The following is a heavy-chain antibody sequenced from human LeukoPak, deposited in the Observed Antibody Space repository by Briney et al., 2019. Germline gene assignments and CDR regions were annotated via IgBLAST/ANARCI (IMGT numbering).Heavy chain of an antibody. Sequence: SVKVSCKASGGTFSSYAISWVRQAPGQGLEWMGRIIPIFGTANYAQKFQGRVTITTDESTSTAYMELSSLRSEDTAVYYCARDGPYRRDGYNFTAFDIWGQGTMVTVSS. V-gene: IGHV1-69*05. CDR3: ARDGPYRRDGYNFTAFDI. J-gene: IGHJ3*02. D-gene: IGHD5-24*01. CDR2: IIPIFGTA. CDR1: GGTFSSYA.